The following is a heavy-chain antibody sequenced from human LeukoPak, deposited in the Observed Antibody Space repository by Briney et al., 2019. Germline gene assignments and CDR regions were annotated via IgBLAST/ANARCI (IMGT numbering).Heavy chain of an antibody. CDR1: GGSVSSGGYY. D-gene: IGHD4-17*01. J-gene: IGHJ4*02. CDR3: ARSSDYGDYD. Sequence: SETLSLTCTVSGGSVSSGGYYWTWIRQHPGKGLEWLGYIYYSGRTYYNPSLKSRITISLDTSENRFSLNLTSVSAADTTFYYCARSSDYGDYDWGQGTLVTVSS. CDR2: IYYSGRT. V-gene: IGHV4-31*03.